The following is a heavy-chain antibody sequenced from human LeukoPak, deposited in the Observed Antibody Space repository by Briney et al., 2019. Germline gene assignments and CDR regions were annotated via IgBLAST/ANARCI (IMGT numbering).Heavy chain of an antibody. CDR3: ARTYYYDSSGYIHFDY. D-gene: IGHD3-22*01. CDR2: IYYSGST. J-gene: IGHJ4*02. V-gene: IGHV4-30-4*08. Sequence: PSETLSLTCTVCGGSISSGDYYWGWIRQPPGTGREWVGYIYYSGSTYYNPSLKSRVTISVDTSKNQFSLKLSSVTAADTAVYYCARTYYYDSSGYIHFDYWGQGTLVTVSS. CDR1: GGSISSGDYY.